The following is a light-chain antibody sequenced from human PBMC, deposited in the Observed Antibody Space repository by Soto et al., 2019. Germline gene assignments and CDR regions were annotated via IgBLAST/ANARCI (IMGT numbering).Light chain of an antibody. Sequence: EIVLTQSPGTLSLSPGDGATISCRASQTVGSSFVGWYQQKPGQAPMLIMYGASNRATGIPDRFTGRGSGTEFTLTISRLDPEDFAVYYCHHYGGSPYTFGQGTKLEI. CDR2: GAS. V-gene: IGKV3-20*01. J-gene: IGKJ2*01. CDR1: QTVGSSF. CDR3: HHYGGSPYT.